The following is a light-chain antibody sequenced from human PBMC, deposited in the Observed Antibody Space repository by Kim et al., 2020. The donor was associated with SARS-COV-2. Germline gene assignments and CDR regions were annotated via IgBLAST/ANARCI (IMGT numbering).Light chain of an antibody. CDR2: DVS. Sequence: QSALTQPRSVSGSPGQSVTISCTGTSSDVGGYSYVSWYQQHPDKAPKLMIYDVSKRPSGVPDRFSGSKSGNTASLTISGLQAEDEADYYCCSYAGSYTWGFGGGTQLTVL. CDR3: CSYAGSYTWG. CDR1: SSDVGGYSY. J-gene: IGLJ2*01. V-gene: IGLV2-11*01.